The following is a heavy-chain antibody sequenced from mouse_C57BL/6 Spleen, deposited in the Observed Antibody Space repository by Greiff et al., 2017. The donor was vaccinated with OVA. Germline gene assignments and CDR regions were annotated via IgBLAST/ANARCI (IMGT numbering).Heavy chain of an antibody. Sequence: EAGGGLVQPKGSLKLSCAASGFSFNTYAMNWVRQAPGKGLEWVARIRSKSNNYATYYADSVKDRFTISRDDSESMLYLQMNNLKTEDTAMYYCVRHYGSSYFDYWGQGTTLTVSS. CDR1: GFSFNTYA. D-gene: IGHD1-1*01. J-gene: IGHJ2*01. CDR2: IRSKSNNYAT. CDR3: VRHYGSSYFDY. V-gene: IGHV10-1*01.